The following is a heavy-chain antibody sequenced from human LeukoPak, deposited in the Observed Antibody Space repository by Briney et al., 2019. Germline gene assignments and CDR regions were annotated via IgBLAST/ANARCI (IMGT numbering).Heavy chain of an antibody. D-gene: IGHD5-24*01. CDR3: ARARGDGYSPFDY. J-gene: IGHJ4*02. V-gene: IGHV1-2*02. CDR1: GYAFTGYY. Sequence: ASVKVSCKASGYAFTGYYMQWVRQAPGQGLEWMVWINPNSGGTNYAQKFHGRVTMTRDTSISTAYMELSRLRSDDTAVYYCARARGDGYSPFDYWGQGTLVTVSS. CDR2: INPNSGGT.